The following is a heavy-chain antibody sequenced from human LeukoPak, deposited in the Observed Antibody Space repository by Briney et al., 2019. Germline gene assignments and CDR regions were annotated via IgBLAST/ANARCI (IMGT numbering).Heavy chain of an antibody. J-gene: IGHJ6*03. D-gene: IGHD4-17*01. CDR2: INLDGSTT. V-gene: IGHV3-74*01. CDR1: GFTFRKYW. CDR3: ARDKTVSALRRDYMDV. Sequence: PGGSLRLSCVASGFTFRKYWMHWVRHVPGKGLVWVSRINLDGSTTTYAASVKGRFTISRDNAKNTLYLQMNSLRAEDTALYYCARDKTVSALRRDYMDVWGKGTTVTVSS.